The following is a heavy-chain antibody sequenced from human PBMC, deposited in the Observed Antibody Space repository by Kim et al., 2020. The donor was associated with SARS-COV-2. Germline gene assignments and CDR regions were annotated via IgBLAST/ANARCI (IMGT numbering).Heavy chain of an antibody. Sequence: SVKVSCKASGDTFSSYGISWVRQAPGQGLEWMGGITPLFGSAIYAQKFQGRLTITADESTSTAYMELSSLSSEDTAVYYCARERSYGPESFAYWGQGTLVTVSS. D-gene: IGHD3-16*01. CDR1: GDTFSSYG. J-gene: IGHJ4*02. CDR3: ARERSYGPESFAY. CDR2: ITPLFGSA. V-gene: IGHV1-69*13.